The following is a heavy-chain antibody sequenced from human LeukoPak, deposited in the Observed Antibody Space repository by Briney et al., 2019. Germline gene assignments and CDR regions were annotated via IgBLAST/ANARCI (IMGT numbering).Heavy chain of an antibody. CDR3: ARQKVGATVDAFDI. V-gene: IGHV1-2*02. Sequence: ASVKVSCQASGYTFTGYYMHWVRQAPGQGLEWMGWINPNSGGTNYAQKFQGRVTMTRDTSISTAYMELSRLRSDDTAVYYCARQKVGATVDAFDIWGQGTMVTVSS. CDR1: GYTFTGYY. D-gene: IGHD1-26*01. J-gene: IGHJ3*02. CDR2: INPNSGGT.